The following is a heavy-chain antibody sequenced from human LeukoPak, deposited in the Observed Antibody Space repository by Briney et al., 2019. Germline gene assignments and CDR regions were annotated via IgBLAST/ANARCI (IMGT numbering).Heavy chain of an antibody. CDR1: GYTFTSYG. J-gene: IGHJ4*02. D-gene: IGHD6-13*01. CDR3: ARDQLGIAAAGSSFDY. Sequence: PGASVKVSCKASGYTFTSYGISWVRQAPGQGLESMGWISAYNGNTNYAQKLQGRVTMTTDTSTSTAYMELRSLRSDDTAVYYCARDQLGIAAAGSSFDYWGQGTLVTVSS. CDR2: ISAYNGNT. V-gene: IGHV1-18*01.